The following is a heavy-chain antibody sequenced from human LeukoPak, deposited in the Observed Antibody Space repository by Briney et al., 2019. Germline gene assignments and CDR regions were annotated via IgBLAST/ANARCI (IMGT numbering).Heavy chain of an antibody. D-gene: IGHD4-17*01. V-gene: IGHV1-69*13. CDR1: GGTFSSYN. J-gene: IGHJ6*02. Sequence: SVKVSCKASGGTFSSYNINWVRQAPGQGLEWMGVFIPIFGTANYAQNFQGRVTISADESTGTGYMELSSLRSEDTAVYYCASPEGYGDYSLMDVWGQGTTVIVSS. CDR3: ASPEGYGDYSLMDV. CDR2: FIPIFGTA.